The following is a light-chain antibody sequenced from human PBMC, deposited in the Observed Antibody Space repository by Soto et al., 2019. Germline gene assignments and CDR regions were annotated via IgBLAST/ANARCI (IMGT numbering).Light chain of an antibody. V-gene: IGKV3D-15*01. CDR3: QHYNNWPPWT. CDR2: DAT. Sequence: EIVMTQSPATLSVSPGERATLSCRASESVSSNLAWYQQKPGQASRLLIHDATSRATGIPARFSGSGSGTEFTLTISSLQSEDLAVYYCQHYNNWPPWTFGQGTKV. CDR1: ESVSSN. J-gene: IGKJ1*01.